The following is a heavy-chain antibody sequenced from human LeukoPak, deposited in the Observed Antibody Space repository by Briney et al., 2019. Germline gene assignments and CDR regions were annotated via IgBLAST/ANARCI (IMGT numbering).Heavy chain of an antibody. CDR2: ISSSGSTM. CDR3: TRGFDISDY. D-gene: IGHD3-9*01. CDR1: GLTFSSYS. J-gene: IGHJ4*02. V-gene: IGHV3-48*04. Sequence: PGGSLRLSCAVSGLTFSSYSMNWVRQAPGMGLEWLSYISSSGSTMYYADSVKGRFTISRDNARNSLYLQMNSLRVEDTAMYYCTRGFDISDYWGQGTVVTVSS.